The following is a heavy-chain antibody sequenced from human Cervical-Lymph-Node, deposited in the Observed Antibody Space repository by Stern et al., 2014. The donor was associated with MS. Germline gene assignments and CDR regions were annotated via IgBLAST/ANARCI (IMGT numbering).Heavy chain of an antibody. CDR1: GGSISSKSSY. CDR2: VYYSGST. CDR3: ARLQRYSLYFHDL. Sequence: QVQLQESGPGLVKPSETLSLTCTVSGGSISSKSSYWAWIRQPPGKGLEWIGSVYYSGSTYDNPSLKNRITVSVDTSRNQLSLRLSSVTAADTSVYFCARLQRYSLYFHDLWGQGTLVTVSS. V-gene: IGHV4-39*01. D-gene: IGHD3-9*01. J-gene: IGHJ5*02.